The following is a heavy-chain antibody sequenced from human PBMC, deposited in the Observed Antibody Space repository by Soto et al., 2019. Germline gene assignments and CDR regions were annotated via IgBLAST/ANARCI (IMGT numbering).Heavy chain of an antibody. J-gene: IGHJ6*03. CDR1: GFTFSSYA. V-gene: IGHV3-23*01. CDR2: ITNSGGST. D-gene: IGHD2-15*01. Sequence: PGGSLRLSCAASGFTFSSYAMSWVRQAPGKGLEWVSAITNSGGSTHYADSVRGRFTISRDNSKSTLYLQMNSLRAEDTAVYYCAIRGYCGGGSCYSGRGYSYYYMDVWGKGTTVTVSS. CDR3: AIRGYCGGGSCYSGRGYSYYYMDV.